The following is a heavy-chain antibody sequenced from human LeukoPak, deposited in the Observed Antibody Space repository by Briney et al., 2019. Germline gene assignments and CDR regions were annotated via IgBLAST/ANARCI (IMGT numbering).Heavy chain of an antibody. CDR3: ARDRMGIGFDP. V-gene: IGHV2-5*01. D-gene: IGHD1-26*01. Sequence: KESGPTLVKPTQTLTLTCTFSGFSLSTPRVGVTWVRQPPGKALEWLSLIYWNDEKHYSPSLRTRLTITKDTSKKQVVLTMTNMDTVDTATYYCARDRMGIGFDPWGQGTLVTVSS. CDR1: GFSLSTPRVG. J-gene: IGHJ5*02. CDR2: IYWNDEK.